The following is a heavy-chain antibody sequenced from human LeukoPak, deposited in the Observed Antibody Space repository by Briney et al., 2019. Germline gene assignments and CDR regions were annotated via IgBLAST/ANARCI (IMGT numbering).Heavy chain of an antibody. CDR2: ISGSGATT. CDR3: AKDLANMAARVLFDY. Sequence: PGVSLRLSCAASGFTFSSYALSWVRQAPGKGLEWVSCISGSGATTYYADSVKGRFTISRDNSKNTLYLQMNSLRAEDTAVYYCAKDLANMAARVLFDYWGQGTLVTVSS. CDR1: GFTFSSYA. V-gene: IGHV3-23*01. J-gene: IGHJ4*02. D-gene: IGHD6-6*01.